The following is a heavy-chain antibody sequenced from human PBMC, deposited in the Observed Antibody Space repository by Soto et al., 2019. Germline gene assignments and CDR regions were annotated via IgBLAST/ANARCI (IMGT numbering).Heavy chain of an antibody. CDR1: GGSISSGGYY. D-gene: IGHD6-13*01. CDR2: IYYSGST. CDR3: AREVALAAAGTCWFDP. J-gene: IGHJ5*02. V-gene: IGHV4-31*03. Sequence: QVQLQESGPGLVKPSQTLSLTCTVSGGSISSGGYYWSWIRQHPGKGLEWIGYIYYSGSTYYNPSLKSRVTISVDPSKNQFSLKLSSVTAADTAVYYCAREVALAAAGTCWFDPWGQGTLVTVSS.